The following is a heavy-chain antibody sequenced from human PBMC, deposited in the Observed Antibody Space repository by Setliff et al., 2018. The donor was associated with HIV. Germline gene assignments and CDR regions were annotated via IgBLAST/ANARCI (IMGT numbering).Heavy chain of an antibody. D-gene: IGHD1-26*01. CDR1: GFTLSNYA. V-gene: IGHV3-48*01. CDR3: TTLVGANPWHDAFDI. CDR2: ISSRSQTI. Sequence: GGSLRLSCAASGFTLSNYALNWVRQAPGKGLEWISYISSRSQTIYYADSVKGRFTISRHNAKNSLYLQMNSLKTEDTAVYYCTTLVGANPWHDAFDIWGHGTMVTVSS. J-gene: IGHJ3*02.